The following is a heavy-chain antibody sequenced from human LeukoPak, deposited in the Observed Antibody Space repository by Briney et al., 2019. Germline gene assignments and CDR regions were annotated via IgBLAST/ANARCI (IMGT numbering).Heavy chain of an antibody. CDR3: ARQPQDYAGYYYYMDV. J-gene: IGHJ6*03. D-gene: IGHD4-17*01. Sequence: PSETLSLTCTVSGGSISSSSYYWGWIRQPPGKGLEWIGSIYYSGSTYYNPSLKSRVTISVDTSKNQFSLKLSSVTAADTAVYYCARQPQDYAGYYYYMDVWGKGTTVTVSS. V-gene: IGHV4-39*07. CDR1: GGSISSSSYY. CDR2: IYYSGST.